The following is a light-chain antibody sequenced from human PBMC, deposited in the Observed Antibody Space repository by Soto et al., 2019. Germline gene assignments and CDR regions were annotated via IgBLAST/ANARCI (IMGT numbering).Light chain of an antibody. Sequence: DVQMTQTPSSVSASVGDRVTITCRARERIWSWLAGYKQKPGKAPKLLIYGASNLQGEVPSRFSGSGSESVVALTISSMQPEDFATYYWQQTYSIPHTLGQLTKVEIK. V-gene: IGKV1-12*01. J-gene: IGKJ2*01. CDR2: GAS. CDR3: QQTYSIPHT. CDR1: ERIWSW.